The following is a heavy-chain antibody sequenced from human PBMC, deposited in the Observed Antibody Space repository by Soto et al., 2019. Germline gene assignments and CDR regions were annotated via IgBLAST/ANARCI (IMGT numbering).Heavy chain of an antibody. V-gene: IGHV3-30*18. D-gene: IGHD3-3*01. J-gene: IGHJ5*02. CDR1: GFTFSSYG. CDR2: ISYDGSNK. Sequence: GGSLRLSCAASGFTFSSYGMHWVRQAPGKGLEWVAVISYDGSNKYYADSVKGRFTISRDNSKNTLYLQMNSLRAEDTAVYYCAKVYYDFWSGSNLNWFDPWGQGTLVTVS. CDR3: AKVYYDFWSGSNLNWFDP.